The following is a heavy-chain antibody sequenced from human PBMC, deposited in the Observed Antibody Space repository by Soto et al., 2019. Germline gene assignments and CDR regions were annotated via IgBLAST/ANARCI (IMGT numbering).Heavy chain of an antibody. J-gene: IGHJ5*02. CDR3: AKAPYYGSGSYDNWFDP. V-gene: IGHV3-23*01. Sequence: GSLRLSCAASGFTFSSYGMSWVRQAPGKGLEWVSAISGSGGSTYYADSVKGRFTISRDNSKNTLYLQMNSLRAEDTAVYYCAKAPYYGSGSYDNWFDPWGQGTLVTVSS. CDR2: ISGSGGST. D-gene: IGHD3-10*01. CDR1: GFTFSSYG.